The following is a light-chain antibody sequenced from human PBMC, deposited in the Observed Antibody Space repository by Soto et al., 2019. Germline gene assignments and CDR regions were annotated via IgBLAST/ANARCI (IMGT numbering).Light chain of an antibody. Sequence: DVQMTQSPSSLSASVGDRVTITCQASHDIGTYLNWYQHKPGKAPKLLIFDTSHLATGVPARSSGSGSDTYFTFTITNLQAEDFAAYYCQQFDSVPLTLGGGTHVEI. CDR2: DTS. V-gene: IGKV1-33*01. CDR3: QQFDSVPLT. CDR1: HDIGTY. J-gene: IGKJ4*01.